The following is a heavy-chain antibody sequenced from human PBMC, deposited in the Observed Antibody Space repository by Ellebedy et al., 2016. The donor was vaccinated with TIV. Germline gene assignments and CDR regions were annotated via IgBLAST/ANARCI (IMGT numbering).Heavy chain of an antibody. CDR3: ARYVGATGTFDY. J-gene: IGHJ4*02. Sequence: SETLSLTCTVSSASIGGSTYYWGWVRQPPGRGLEWIGSVYYTGSTYYNPSLESRVTISIDTSRNQFSLRLTSVTAADTAVFYCARYVGATGTFDYWGQGTLVTVSS. D-gene: IGHD1-26*01. CDR2: VYYTGST. V-gene: IGHV4-39*07. CDR1: SASIGGSTYY.